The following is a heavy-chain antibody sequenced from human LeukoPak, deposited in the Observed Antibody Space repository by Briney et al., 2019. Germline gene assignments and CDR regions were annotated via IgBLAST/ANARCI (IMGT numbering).Heavy chain of an antibody. D-gene: IGHD2-2*01. J-gene: IGHJ6*03. Sequence: ASETLSLTCAVYGGSFSGYCWSWIRQPPGKGLEWIGEISHSGSTNYNPSLKSRVTISVDTSKNQFSLKLSSVTAADTAVYYCARGARYCLSTSCYRTYYMDVWGKGTTVTVSS. CDR3: ARGARYCLSTSCYRTYYMDV. CDR2: ISHSGST. CDR1: GGSFSGYC. V-gene: IGHV4-34*01.